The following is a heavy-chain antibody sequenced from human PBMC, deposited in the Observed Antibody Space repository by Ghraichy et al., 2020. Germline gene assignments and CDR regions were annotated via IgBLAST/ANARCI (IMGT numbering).Heavy chain of an antibody. J-gene: IGHJ3*02. CDR2: IKSKTDGGTT. CDR1: GFTFSNAW. CDR3: TTRALYGSGSYLKFLDDI. D-gene: IGHD3-10*01. Sequence: GGSLRLSCATSGFTFSNAWMSWVRQAPGKGLEWVGRIKSKTDGGTTDYAAPVKGRFTISRDDSKNTLYLQMNSLKTEDTAVYYCTTRALYGSGSYLKFLDDIWGQGTMVTVSS. V-gene: IGHV3-15*01.